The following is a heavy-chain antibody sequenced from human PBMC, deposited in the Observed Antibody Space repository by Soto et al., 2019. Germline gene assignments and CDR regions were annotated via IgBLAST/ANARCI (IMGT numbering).Heavy chain of an antibody. V-gene: IGHV1-69*13. Sequence: VASVKVPCKASGGTFSSYAISWVRQAPGQGLEWMGGIIPIFGTANYAQKFQGRVTITADESTSTAYMELSSLRSEDTAVYYCARQSIAARGWFDPWGQGTLVTVSS. CDR2: IIPIFGTA. D-gene: IGHD6-6*01. CDR1: GGTFSSYA. J-gene: IGHJ5*02. CDR3: ARQSIAARGWFDP.